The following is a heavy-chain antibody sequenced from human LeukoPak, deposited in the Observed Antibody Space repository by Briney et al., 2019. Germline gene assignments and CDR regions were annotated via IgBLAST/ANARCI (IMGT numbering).Heavy chain of an antibody. D-gene: IGHD1-26*01. CDR1: GFIFSNYG. V-gene: IGHV3-23*01. J-gene: IGHJ4*01. CDR2: ISASGSAT. Sequence: GSLRLSCAASGFIFSNYGMNWVRQAPGKGLEWVAAISASGSATSYADSVKGRLTISRDNSKNTLYLQMNSLRVEDTAVYYCAKDAHSGSYFDYWGQGILVTVSS. CDR3: AKDAHSGSYFDY.